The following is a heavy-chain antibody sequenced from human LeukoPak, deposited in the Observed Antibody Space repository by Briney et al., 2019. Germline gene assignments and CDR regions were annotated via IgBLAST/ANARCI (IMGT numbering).Heavy chain of an antibody. D-gene: IGHD3-3*01. V-gene: IGHV3-33*06. CDR2: IWYGGSNK. Sequence: GGSLRLSCAASGFTFSSYGMHWVRQAPGKGLEWVAVIWYGGSNKYYADSVKGRFTISRDNSKHTLYLQMNSLRAEDTAVYYCAKGYYDFWSGYSDLYYYYYMDVWGKGTTVTVSS. J-gene: IGHJ6*03. CDR3: AKGYYDFWSGYSDLYYYYYMDV. CDR1: GFTFSSYG.